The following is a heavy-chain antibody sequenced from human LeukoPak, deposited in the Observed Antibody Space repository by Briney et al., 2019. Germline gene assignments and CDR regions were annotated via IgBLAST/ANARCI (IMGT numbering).Heavy chain of an antibody. CDR3: ARIRYCSSTSCYAGVHWFDP. CDR2: IYYSGST. V-gene: IGHV4-59*12. CDR1: GGSISSYY. J-gene: IGHJ5*02. D-gene: IGHD2-2*01. Sequence: SETLSLTCTVSGGSISSYYWSWIRQPPGKGLEWIGYIYYSGSTNYNPSLKSRVTMSVDTSKNQFSLKLSSVTAADTAVYYCARIRYCSSTSCYAGVHWFDPWGQGTLVTASS.